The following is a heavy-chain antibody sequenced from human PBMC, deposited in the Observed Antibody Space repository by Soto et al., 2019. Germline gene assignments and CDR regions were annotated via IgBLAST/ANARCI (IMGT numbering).Heavy chain of an antibody. CDR2: ISDDGSNK. CDR1: GFTFSSYG. J-gene: IGHJ6*02. CDR3: VSGKGGSSYGSYYYYYGMDV. D-gene: IGHD5-18*01. V-gene: IGHV3-30*03. Sequence: QVQLVESGGGVVQPGRSLRLSCAASGFTFSSYGMHWVRQAPGKGLEWVAVISDDGSNKYYADSVKGRFTISRDNSKNTLYLQMNSLRAEDTAVYYCVSGKGGSSYGSYYYYYGMDVWGQGTTVTVSS.